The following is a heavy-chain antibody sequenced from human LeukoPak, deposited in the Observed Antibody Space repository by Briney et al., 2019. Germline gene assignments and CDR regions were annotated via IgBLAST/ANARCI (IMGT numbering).Heavy chain of an antibody. CDR3: TAAPRFTDFADS. D-gene: IGHD2-15*01. Sequence: GGSLRLSCTASGFTYSDAWMNWVRQAPGKGLEWVGRIKSETDGGTTDFPAHVKGRFSITREASKNTLYLQMNALRIDDTAVYFCTAAPRFTDFADSWGQGTLVTVST. J-gene: IGHJ4*02. V-gene: IGHV3-15*01. CDR2: IKSETDGGTT. CDR1: GFTYSDAW.